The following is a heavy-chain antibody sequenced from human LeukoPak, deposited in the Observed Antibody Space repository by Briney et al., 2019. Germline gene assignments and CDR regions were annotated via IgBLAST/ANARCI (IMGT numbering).Heavy chain of an antibody. CDR2: INYSGST. Sequence: PSETLSLTCAVSGGSISYYYWSWIRQPPGKGLEWIGYINYSGSTNYNPSLKSRLTISVDTSKNQFSLKLSSVTAADTAVYYCARVGAVGFPLDYWGQGTLVTVSS. D-gene: IGHD1-26*01. J-gene: IGHJ4*02. CDR3: ARVGAVGFPLDY. CDR1: GGSISYYY. V-gene: IGHV4-59*01.